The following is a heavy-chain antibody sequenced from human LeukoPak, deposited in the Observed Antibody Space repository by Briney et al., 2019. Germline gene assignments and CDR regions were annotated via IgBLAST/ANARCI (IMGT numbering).Heavy chain of an antibody. V-gene: IGHV3-64*04. CDR3: ARDPFDY. CDR1: GFTFSSYA. CDR2: INSNGGST. J-gene: IGHJ4*02. Sequence: GGSLRLSCSASGFTFSSYAMHWVRQAPGKGLEYVSTINSNGGSTYYADSVKGRFTISRDNARNSLYLQMNSLRAEDTAIYYCARDPFDYWGQGTLVTVSS.